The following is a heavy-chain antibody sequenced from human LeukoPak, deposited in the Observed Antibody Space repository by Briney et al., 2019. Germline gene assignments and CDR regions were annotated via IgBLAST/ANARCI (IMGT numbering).Heavy chain of an antibody. CDR3: AKDQGFFSSDCSGGSCHGGYNWFDP. CDR1: GFTFSSYA. J-gene: IGHJ5*02. CDR2: ISGSGGST. D-gene: IGHD2-15*01. Sequence: RTGGSLRLSCAASGFTFSSYAMSWVRQAPGKGLEWVSAISGSGGSTYYADSVKGRFTISRDNSKNTLYLQMNSLRAEDTAVYYCAKDQGFFSSDCSGGSCHGGYNWFDPWGQGTLVTVSS. V-gene: IGHV3-23*01.